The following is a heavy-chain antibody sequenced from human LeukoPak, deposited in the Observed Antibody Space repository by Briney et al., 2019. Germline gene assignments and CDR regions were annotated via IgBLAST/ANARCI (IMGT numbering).Heavy chain of an antibody. Sequence: ASVKVSCKASGYTFTSYYMHWVRQAPGQGLEWMGIINPSGGSTSYAQKFQGRVTMTRDTSTSTVYMELSSLRSEDTAVYYCASDQAYYDFWSGYYNDAFDIWGQGTMVTVSS. CDR3: ASDQAYYDFWSGYYNDAFDI. CDR2: INPSGGST. D-gene: IGHD3-3*01. V-gene: IGHV1-46*01. CDR1: GYTFTSYY. J-gene: IGHJ3*02.